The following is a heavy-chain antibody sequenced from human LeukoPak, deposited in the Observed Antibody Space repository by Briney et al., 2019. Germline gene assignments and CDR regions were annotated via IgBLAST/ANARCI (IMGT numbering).Heavy chain of an antibody. CDR1: GFTFSNYW. Sequence: PGGSLRLSCAASGFTFSNYWMSWVRHAPGKGLECVANIKQGGSETYYADSVKGRFTISRDSATNALYVQMYSLRAEDTAVYYCASGLSGSSSHLYPFDSWGEGALVAVSS. J-gene: IGHJ4*02. D-gene: IGHD6-6*01. CDR3: ASGLSGSSSHLYPFDS. CDR2: IKQGGSET. V-gene: IGHV3-7*02.